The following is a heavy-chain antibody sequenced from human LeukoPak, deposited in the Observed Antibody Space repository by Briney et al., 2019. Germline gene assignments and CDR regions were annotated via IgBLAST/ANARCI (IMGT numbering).Heavy chain of an antibody. D-gene: IGHD3-3*01. CDR2: ISSSGSTI. Sequence: GGSLRLSCAASGFTFSSYEMNWVRQAPGKGLEWVSYISSSGSTIYYADSVKGRFTISRDNAKNSLYLQMNSLRAEDTAVYYCARVLGVEDFWSGSDNWFDPWGQGTLVIVSS. CDR1: GFTFSSYE. J-gene: IGHJ5*02. CDR3: ARVLGVEDFWSGSDNWFDP. V-gene: IGHV3-48*03.